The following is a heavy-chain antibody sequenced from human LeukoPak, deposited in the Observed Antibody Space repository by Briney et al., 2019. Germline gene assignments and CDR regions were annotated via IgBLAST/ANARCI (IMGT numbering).Heavy chain of an antibody. CDR2: IDTSGTT. J-gene: IGHJ4*02. D-gene: IGHD6-13*01. CDR3: GGIATAGTVDF. V-gene: IGHV4-4*09. CDR1: GASVTAYH. Sequence: SETLSLTCSVCGASVTAYHWTWIRQPPGKGLQWIGYIDTSGTTNYIPSLKSRAFISVDTSKSQFSLRPTSVTAADTAVYYCGGIATAGTVDFWGRGALVTVSS.